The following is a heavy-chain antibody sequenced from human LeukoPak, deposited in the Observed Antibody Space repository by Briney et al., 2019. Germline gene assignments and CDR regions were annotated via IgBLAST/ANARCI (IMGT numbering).Heavy chain of an antibody. CDR3: TKRSVPAAMQYYYYYMDV. J-gene: IGHJ6*03. Sequence: GGSLRLSCAASGFTFSNAWMSWVRQAPGKGLEWVGRIKSKTDGGTTDYAAPVKGRFTISRDDSKNTLYLQMNSLKTEDTAVYYCTKRSVPAAMQYYYYYMDVWGKGTTVTVSS. CDR1: GFTFSNAW. V-gene: IGHV3-15*01. CDR2: IKSKTDGGTT. D-gene: IGHD2-2*01.